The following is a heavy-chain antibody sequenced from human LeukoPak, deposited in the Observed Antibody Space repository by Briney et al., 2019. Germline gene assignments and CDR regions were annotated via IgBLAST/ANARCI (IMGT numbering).Heavy chain of an antibody. CDR2: ISGSGGST. J-gene: IGHJ4*02. D-gene: IGHD3-9*01. V-gene: IGHV3-23*01. CDR3: AKSIYDVLTGSDY. CDR1: GFTFSSYA. Sequence: GGSLRLSCAASGFTFSSYAMSWVRQAPGKGLEWVSAISGSGGSTYHADSVKGRFTISRDNSKNTLYLQMNSLRAEDTAIYYCAKSIYDVLTGSDYWGQGTLVTVSS.